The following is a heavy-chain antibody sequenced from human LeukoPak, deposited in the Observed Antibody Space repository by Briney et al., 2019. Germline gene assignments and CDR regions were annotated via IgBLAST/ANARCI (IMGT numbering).Heavy chain of an antibody. V-gene: IGHV1-46*01. Sequence: ASVKVSCKTSGYSFTSYNLHWVRQAPGQRLEWMGIIKPSGGNTNYAQKFQGRVTMTRDTSTSTVYMELSSLKSEDTAVYYCARLDMAVAGNRWFDPWGQGTLVTVSS. CDR3: ARLDMAVAGNRWFDP. J-gene: IGHJ5*02. D-gene: IGHD6-19*01. CDR1: GYSFTSYN. CDR2: IKPSGGNT.